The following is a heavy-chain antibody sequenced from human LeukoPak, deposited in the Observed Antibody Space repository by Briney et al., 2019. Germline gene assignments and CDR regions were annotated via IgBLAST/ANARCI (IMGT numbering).Heavy chain of an antibody. CDR3: ARVTGYMIEDYFDY. CDR2: INHSGST. D-gene: IGHD3-22*01. Sequence: SETLSLTCAVYGGSLSGYYWSWIRQPPGKGLEWIGEINHSGSTNYNPSLKSRVTISVETSKNQFSLKLRSVTAADTAVYYCARVTGYMIEDYFDYWGQGTLVTVSS. V-gene: IGHV4-34*01. CDR1: GGSLSGYY. J-gene: IGHJ4*02.